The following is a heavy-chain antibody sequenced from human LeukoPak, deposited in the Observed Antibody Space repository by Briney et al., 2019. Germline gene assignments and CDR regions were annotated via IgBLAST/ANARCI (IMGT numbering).Heavy chain of an antibody. V-gene: IGHV3-53*01. CDR1: GFTVSSNY. D-gene: IGHD6-6*01. J-gene: IGHJ4*02. CDR2: IYSGGST. Sequence: GGSLRLSCAASGFTVSSNYMSWVRQAPGKGLEWVSVIYSGGSTYYADSVKGRFTISRDNSKNTLYLQMNSLRAEDTAVYYCARGYSSSFTFDYWGQGTLVTVSS. CDR3: ARGYSSSFTFDY.